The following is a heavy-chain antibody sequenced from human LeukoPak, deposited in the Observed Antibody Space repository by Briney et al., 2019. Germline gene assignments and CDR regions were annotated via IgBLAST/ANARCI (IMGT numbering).Heavy chain of an antibody. J-gene: IGHJ4*02. CDR2: ISSSGGTI. CDR1: GFTFSTYE. V-gene: IGHV3-48*03. CDR3: ARDHGAGITIFGVVNLLDY. Sequence: GGSLRLSCAASGFTFSTYEMNWVRQAPGKGLEWVSYISSSGGTIHYSDSVKGRFTISRDNSKNTLYLQMNSLRAEDTAVYYCARDHGAGITIFGVVNLLDYWGQGTLVTVSS. D-gene: IGHD3-3*01.